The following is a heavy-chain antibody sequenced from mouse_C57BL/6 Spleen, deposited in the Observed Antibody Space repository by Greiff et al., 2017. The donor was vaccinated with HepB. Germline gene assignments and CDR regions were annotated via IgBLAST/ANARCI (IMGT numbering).Heavy chain of an antibody. J-gene: IGHJ4*01. V-gene: IGHV1-49*01. CDR1: YFAVMASA. CDR3: AISLTTASAMDY. CDR2: FTMYSDAT. Sequence: LQQSGAGLVRPGSLVKLSCKDSYFAVMASAMHWGKQRPGHGLEWRGSFTMYSDATEYSENFKGKATLTANTSSCKAYMELTSHTSADSARYSCAISLTTASAMDYWGQGTSVTVSS. D-gene: IGHD1-2*01.